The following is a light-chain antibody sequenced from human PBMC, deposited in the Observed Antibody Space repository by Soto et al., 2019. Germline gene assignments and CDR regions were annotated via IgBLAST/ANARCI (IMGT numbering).Light chain of an antibody. CDR2: GAS. V-gene: IGKV3-20*01. CDR1: QTVSSTY. Sequence: EIVFTQSPGTLSLSPGERATLSCRASQTVSSTYLAWYQQKAGQAPRLLIHGASSRDTGIPDRFSGSGAGTDFTLTISSLQSEDSEVDFCQQYSNWPKTFGQGTQVDIK. J-gene: IGKJ1*01. CDR3: QQYSNWPKT.